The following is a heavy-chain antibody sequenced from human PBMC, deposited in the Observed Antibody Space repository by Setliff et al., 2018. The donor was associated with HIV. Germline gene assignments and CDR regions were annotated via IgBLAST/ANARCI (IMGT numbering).Heavy chain of an antibody. J-gene: IGHJ4*02. V-gene: IGHV4-4*02. CDR1: GASISDVIW. CDR2: MYHSGTT. CDR3: AGESALTGQSD. D-gene: IGHD3-9*01. Sequence: PSETLSLTCAVSGASISDVIWRSWVRHSPGKGLEWIGEMYHSGTTKYNPSLKSRVTISLDKSRNQFSLQVTSMTAADTAVYYCAGESALTGQSDWGQGTPVTVSS.